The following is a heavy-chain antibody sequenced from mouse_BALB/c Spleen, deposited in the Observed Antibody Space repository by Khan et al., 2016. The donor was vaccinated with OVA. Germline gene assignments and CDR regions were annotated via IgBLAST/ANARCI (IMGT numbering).Heavy chain of an antibody. J-gene: IGHJ4*01. CDR1: GFSLTDYG. D-gene: IGHD2-2*01. CDR2: IWRGGST. CDR3: ARSSTLGLDY. Sequence: QVQLQQPGPGLVEPSQSLSINCTVSGFSLTDYGVHWVRQSPGKGLEWLGMIWRGGSTDYNEAFISRLSIRKDNSKSQVFFKVNSLQADDNAIYCGARSSTLGLDYWGQGTLVNVSA. V-gene: IGHV2-4-1*01.